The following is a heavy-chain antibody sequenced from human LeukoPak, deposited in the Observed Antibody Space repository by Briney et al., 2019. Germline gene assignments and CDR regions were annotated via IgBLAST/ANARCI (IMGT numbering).Heavy chain of an antibody. J-gene: IGHJ4*02. CDR3: ARGRRPAGLSARYYFDF. CDR1: GGSISSYY. D-gene: IGHD3-16*01. CDR2: ICYSGST. Sequence: SETLSLTCTVSGGSISSYYWSWIRQTPGKEMEWIGNICYSGSTDYNPSLKSRVTISLDMSQTQFSLNLTSVTAADTAVYYCARGRRPAGLSARYYFDFWGQGTLVPVSS. V-gene: IGHV4-59*01.